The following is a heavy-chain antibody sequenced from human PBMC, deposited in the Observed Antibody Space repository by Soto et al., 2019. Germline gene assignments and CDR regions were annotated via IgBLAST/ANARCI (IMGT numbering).Heavy chain of an antibody. D-gene: IGHD3-3*01. CDR2: ISAYNGNT. Sequence: ASVKVSCKASGYTFTSYGISWVRQAPGQGLEWMGWISAYNGNTNYAQKLQGRVTMTTDTSTSTAYMELRSLRSDDTAVYYCARDYDFWSGYYYYYGMDVWGQGTTVTVSS. CDR1: GYTFTSYG. CDR3: ARDYDFWSGYYYYYGMDV. J-gene: IGHJ6*02. V-gene: IGHV1-18*01.